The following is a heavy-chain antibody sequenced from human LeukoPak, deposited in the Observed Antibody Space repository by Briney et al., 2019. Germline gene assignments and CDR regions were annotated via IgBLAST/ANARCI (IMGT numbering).Heavy chain of an antibody. CDR2: MNPNSGNT. Sequence: ASVRVSCKTSGYAFTNYDINWVRQATGQGLEWMGWMNPNSGNTGYAQKFQGRVTMTRNTSISTAYMELSSLRSEDTAVYYCARPHCSSTDCHPPEWFDPWGQGTLVTVSS. CDR3: ARPHCSSTDCHPPEWFDP. V-gene: IGHV1-8*01. J-gene: IGHJ5*02. CDR1: GYAFTNYD. D-gene: IGHD2-2*01.